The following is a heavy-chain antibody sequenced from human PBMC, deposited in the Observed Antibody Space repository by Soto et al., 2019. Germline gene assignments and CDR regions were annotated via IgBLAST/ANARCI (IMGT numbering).Heavy chain of an antibody. CDR2: IYYSGST. CDR3: ARAPVVTMVRGVIYYFDY. CDR1: GGSISSYY. D-gene: IGHD3-10*01. V-gene: IGHV4-59*01. J-gene: IGHJ4*02. Sequence: QVQLQESGPGLVKPSETLSLTCTVSGGSISSYYWSWIRQPPGKGLEWIGYIYYSGSTNYNPSLKSRVTISVATSKNQFSLKLSSVTAADTAVYYCARAPVVTMVRGVIYYFDYWGQGTLVTVSS.